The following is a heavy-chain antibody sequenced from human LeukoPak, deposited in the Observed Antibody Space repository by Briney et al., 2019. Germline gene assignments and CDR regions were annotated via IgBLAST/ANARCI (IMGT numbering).Heavy chain of an antibody. V-gene: IGHV3-30-3*01. D-gene: IGHD3-3*01. CDR2: ISYDGSNK. Sequence: SGGSLRLSCAASGFTFSSYAMHWVRQAPGKGLEWVAVISYDGSNKYYADSVKGRFTISRDNSKNTLYLQMNSLRAEDTAVYYCARDSEYYDFWSGLKDYWGQGTLVTVSS. J-gene: IGHJ4*02. CDR1: GFTFSSYA. CDR3: ARDSEYYDFWSGLKDY.